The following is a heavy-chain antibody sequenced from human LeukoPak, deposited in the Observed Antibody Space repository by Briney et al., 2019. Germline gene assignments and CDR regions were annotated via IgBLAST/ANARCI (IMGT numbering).Heavy chain of an antibody. Sequence: GGSLRLSCAASGFTFDDYAMPWVRQAPGKGLEWVSGISWNSGSIGYADSAKGRFTISRDNSKNTLYLQMNSLRAEDTAVYYCARDYCTNGVCSPGGGDYWGQGTLVTVSS. D-gene: IGHD2-8*01. CDR2: ISWNSGSI. V-gene: IGHV3-9*01. CDR3: ARDYCTNGVCSPGGGDY. J-gene: IGHJ4*02. CDR1: GFTFDDYA.